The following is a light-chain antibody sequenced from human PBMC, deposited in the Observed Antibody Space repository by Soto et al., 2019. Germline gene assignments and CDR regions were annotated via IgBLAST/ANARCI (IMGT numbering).Light chain of an antibody. V-gene: IGKV1-5*03. J-gene: IGKJ2*01. CDR1: QSISEW. Sequence: DIQMTQSPSTLSASVGDRVTITWRASQSISEWLAWYQQKPGKAPNLLGYKASGSESGVPSRFSGSGSGTECPLTISSPQHDDFATHYCQQYNSFGQGTRLAIK. CDR3: QQYNS. CDR2: KAS.